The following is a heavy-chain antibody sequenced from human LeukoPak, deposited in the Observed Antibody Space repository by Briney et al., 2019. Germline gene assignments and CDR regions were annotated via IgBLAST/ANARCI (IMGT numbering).Heavy chain of an antibody. CDR1: GFTFRSYG. J-gene: IGHJ4*02. D-gene: IGHD2-15*01. V-gene: IGHV3-23*01. Sequence: PGGSLRLSCAASGFTFRSYGMTWVRQAPGKGLEWVSSISRSGSTTYYADSVKGRFTISRDNSKNTPYLQMNSLRAEDTAVYYCEKKCSYYCRGGSFLDVGGEGTLVTLS. CDR3: EKKCSYYCRGGSFLDV. CDR2: ISRSGSTT.